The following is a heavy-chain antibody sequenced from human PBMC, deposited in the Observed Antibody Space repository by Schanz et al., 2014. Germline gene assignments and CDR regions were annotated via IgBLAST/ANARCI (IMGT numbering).Heavy chain of an antibody. J-gene: IGHJ4*02. CDR3: ARLWGGWRIPDY. D-gene: IGHD6-19*01. CDR1: GDSISSTSYY. CDR2: IYYSGST. Sequence: QLQMQESGPGLVKPSETLSLTCSVSGDSISSTSYYWGWIRQPPGKGLEWIGSIYYSGSTYYNASLKTRFTIPSDTSKHQSPLNFTSVTAADSAVYYCARLWGGWRIPDYWGQGTLVTVSS. V-gene: IGHV4-39*01.